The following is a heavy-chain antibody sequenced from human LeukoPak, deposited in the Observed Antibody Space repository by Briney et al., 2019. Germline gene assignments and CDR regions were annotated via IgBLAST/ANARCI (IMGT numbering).Heavy chain of an antibody. CDR3: ARYYYDSSGYYHFDY. J-gene: IGHJ4*02. CDR1: GYSFTSYW. D-gene: IGHD3-22*01. CDR2: IYPGDSDT. V-gene: IGHV5-51*01. Sequence: PGEYLKISCKGSGYSFTSYWIGWVRQMPGRGLEWMGIIYPGDSDTRYSPSFQGQVTISADKSISTAYLQWSSLKASDTAMYYCARYYYDSSGYYHFDYWGQGTLVTVSS.